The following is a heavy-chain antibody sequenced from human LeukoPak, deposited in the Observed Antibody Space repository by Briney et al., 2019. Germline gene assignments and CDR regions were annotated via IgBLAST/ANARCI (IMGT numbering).Heavy chain of an antibody. CDR3: ADYADY. CDR1: GGSFSGYY. CDR2: INHSGST. J-gene: IGHJ4*02. Sequence: SETLSLTCAVYGGSFSGYYWSWIRQPPGKGLEWIGEINHSGSTNYNPSLKSRVTISVDTSKNQFSLKLSSVTAADTAVYYCADYADYWGQGTLVTVSS. V-gene: IGHV4-34*01.